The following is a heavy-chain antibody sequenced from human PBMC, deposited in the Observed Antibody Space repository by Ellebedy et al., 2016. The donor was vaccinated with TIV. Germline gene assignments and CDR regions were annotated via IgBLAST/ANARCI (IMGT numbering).Heavy chain of an antibody. CDR3: ASPARGYSGYGDYYYYGMDV. CDR1: GYTFTGYY. D-gene: IGHD5-12*01. Sequence: AASVKVSCKASGYTFTGYYMHWVRQAPGQGLEWMGWINPNSGGTNYAQKFQGRVTMTRDTSISTAYMELSRLRSDDTAVYYCASPARGYSGYGDYYYYGMDVWGQGTTVTVSS. J-gene: IGHJ6*02. V-gene: IGHV1-2*02. CDR2: INPNSGGT.